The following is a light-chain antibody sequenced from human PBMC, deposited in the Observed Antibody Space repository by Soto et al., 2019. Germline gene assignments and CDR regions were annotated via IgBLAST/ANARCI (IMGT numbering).Light chain of an antibody. CDR1: SSNIGSGYD. CDR2: GNN. CDR3: QSYDSSLSGSGV. V-gene: IGLV1-40*01. Sequence: QSVLTQPPSVSGAPGQRVTISCTGSSSNIGSGYDVHWYQQLPETAPKLLIYGNNTRPSGVPDRFSGSKSGTSASLAITGLQAEDEADYDCQSYDSSLSGSGVFGTGTKLTVL. J-gene: IGLJ1*01.